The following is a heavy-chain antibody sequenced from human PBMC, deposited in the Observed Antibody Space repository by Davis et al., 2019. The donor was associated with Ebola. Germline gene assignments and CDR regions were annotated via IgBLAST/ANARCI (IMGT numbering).Heavy chain of an antibody. CDR1: GGSISSYH. CDR2: IYDSGST. V-gene: IGHV4-4*09. D-gene: IGHD3-16*02. J-gene: IGHJ6*02. Sequence: PSETLSLTCSVSGGSISSYHWTWIRQPPGKGLEWIGYIYDSGSTNYNPSLKSRVTISVDTSKNQFSLKLSSVTAADTAVYYCASFVITFGGVIATYYGMDVWGQGTTVTVSS. CDR3: ASFVITFGGVIATYYGMDV.